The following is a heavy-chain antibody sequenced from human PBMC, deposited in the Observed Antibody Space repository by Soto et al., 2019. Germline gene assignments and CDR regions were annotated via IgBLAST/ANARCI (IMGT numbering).Heavy chain of an antibody. J-gene: IGHJ6*02. CDR3: ARGGPTVVTPGWDYYYGMDV. D-gene: IGHD4-17*01. CDR1: GFTFSSYA. Sequence: PVGSLRLSCAASGFTFSSYAMHWVRQAPGKGLEWVAVISYDGSNKYYADSVKGRFTISRDNSKNTLYLQMNSLRAEDTAVYYCARGGPTVVTPGWDYYYGMDVWGQGTTVTVSS. V-gene: IGHV3-30-3*01. CDR2: ISYDGSNK.